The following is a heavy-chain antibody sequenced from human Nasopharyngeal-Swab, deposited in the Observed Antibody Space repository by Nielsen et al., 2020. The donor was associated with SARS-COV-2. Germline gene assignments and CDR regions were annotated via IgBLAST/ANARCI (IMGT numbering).Heavy chain of an antibody. Sequence: GESLKISCAASGFTVSSNYMSWVRQAPGKGLEWVSVIYSGGSTYYAGSVKGRFTISRDNSKNTLYLQMNSLRAEDTAVYYCAREEAAAGNGEVYYYYGMDVWGQGTTVTVSS. J-gene: IGHJ6*02. CDR2: IYSGGST. V-gene: IGHV3-53*01. D-gene: IGHD6-13*01. CDR1: GFTVSSNY. CDR3: AREEAAAGNGEVYYYYGMDV.